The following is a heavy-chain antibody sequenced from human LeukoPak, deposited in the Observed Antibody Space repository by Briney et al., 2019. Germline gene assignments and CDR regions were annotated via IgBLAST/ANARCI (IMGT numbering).Heavy chain of an antibody. CDR3: ARGARYFDWDGPPQPFDI. CDR1: GFTFTRHA. D-gene: IGHD3-9*01. V-gene: IGHV3-23*01. Sequence: GGSLRLSCAASGFTFTRHAMSWVRQAPGKGLEWVSGISASGGVTYYAGSVKGRFTISRDNAKNSLYLQMNSLRAEDTAVYYCARGARYFDWDGPPQPFDIWGQGTMVTVSS. CDR2: ISASGGVT. J-gene: IGHJ3*02.